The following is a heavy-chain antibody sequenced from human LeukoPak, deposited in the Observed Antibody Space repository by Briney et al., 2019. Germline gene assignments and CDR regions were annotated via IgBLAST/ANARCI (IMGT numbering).Heavy chain of an antibody. Sequence: GGSLRLSCAASGFTFSSYDMTWVRQTPGKGLQWVALISRSGGTTYYAESVKGRFTISRDNSKNTLYLQMTSLRAEDTAEYYCAKRGGTESFYYYYYMDVWGKGTTVTVSS. CDR1: GFTFSSYD. D-gene: IGHD2-15*01. CDR2: ISRSGGTT. CDR3: AKRGGTESFYYYYYMDV. V-gene: IGHV3-23*01. J-gene: IGHJ6*03.